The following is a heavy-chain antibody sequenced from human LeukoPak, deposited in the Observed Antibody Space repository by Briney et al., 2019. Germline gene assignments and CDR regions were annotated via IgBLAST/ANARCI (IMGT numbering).Heavy chain of an antibody. J-gene: IGHJ3*02. CDR1: GFTFSSYD. V-gene: IGHV3-13*01. D-gene: IGHD4-23*01. CDR2: IDTAGDT. Sequence: GGSLRLSCAASGFTFSSYDMHWVRQATGKGLEWVSAIDTAGDTYYPGSVKGRFTISRENAKNSLYLQMNSLRAGDTAVYYYARVLPSGGGDAFDIWGLGTVVTVSS. CDR3: ARVLPSGGGDAFDI.